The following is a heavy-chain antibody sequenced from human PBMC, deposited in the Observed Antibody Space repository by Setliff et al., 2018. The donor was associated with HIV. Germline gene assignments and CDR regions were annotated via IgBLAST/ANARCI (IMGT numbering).Heavy chain of an antibody. Sequence: SETLSLTCSVSGGSITSGGYYWSWIRQSPGKGLDWIGEINHSGSTNYSPSLKSRVTISLDTSKNQFSLKLSSVTAADTAVYYCARGGSGSPFDYWGQGTLVTVSS. V-gene: IGHV4-61*08. CDR3: ARGGSGSPFDY. J-gene: IGHJ4*02. CDR2: INHSGST. D-gene: IGHD1-26*01. CDR1: GGSITSGGYY.